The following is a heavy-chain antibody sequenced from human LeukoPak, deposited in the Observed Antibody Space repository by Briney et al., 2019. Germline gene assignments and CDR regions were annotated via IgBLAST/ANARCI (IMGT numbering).Heavy chain of an antibody. CDR2: INPNSGGT. CDR1: GYTFTGYY. V-gene: IGHV1-2*04. CDR3: ARSQGVRYFDWLLPQRYYYGMDV. D-gene: IGHD3-9*01. J-gene: IGHJ6*02. Sequence: GASVKVSCKASGYTFTGYYMHWVRQAPGQGLEWMGWINPNSGGTNYAQKFQGWVTMTRDTSISTAYMELSRLRSDDTAVYYCARSQGVRYFDWLLPQRYYYGMDVWGQGTTVTVSS.